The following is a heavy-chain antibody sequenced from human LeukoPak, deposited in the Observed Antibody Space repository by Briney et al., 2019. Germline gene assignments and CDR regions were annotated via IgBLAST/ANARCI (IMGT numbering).Heavy chain of an antibody. CDR1: GFTFSSYA. V-gene: IGHV3-30*04. CDR2: ISYDGSNK. CDR3: AKGWSSGYSFNGFDY. Sequence: GGSLRLSCAASGFTFSSYAMHWVRQAPGKGLEWVAVISYDGSNKYYADSVKGRFTISRDNSKNTLYLQMNSLRAEDTAVYYCAKGWSSGYSFNGFDYWGQGTLVTVSS. D-gene: IGHD3-22*01. J-gene: IGHJ4*02.